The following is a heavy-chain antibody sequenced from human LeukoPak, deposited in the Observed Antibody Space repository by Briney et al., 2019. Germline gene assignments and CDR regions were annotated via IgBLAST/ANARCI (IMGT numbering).Heavy chain of an antibody. V-gene: IGHV4-38-2*02. CDR3: ARGYSYGYFQGFDP. Sequence: SETLSLTCTVSGYSISSGYYWGWIRQPPGKGLEWIGSIYHSGSTYYNPSLKSRVTISVDTSKNQFSLKLSSVTAADTAVYYCARGYSYGYFQGFDPWGQGALVTVSS. CDR1: GYSISSGYY. D-gene: IGHD5-18*01. CDR2: IYHSGST. J-gene: IGHJ5*02.